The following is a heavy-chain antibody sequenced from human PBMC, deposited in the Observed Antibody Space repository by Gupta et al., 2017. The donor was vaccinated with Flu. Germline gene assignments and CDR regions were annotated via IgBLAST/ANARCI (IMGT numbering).Heavy chain of an antibody. D-gene: IGHD3-3*01. CDR3: AGSLKRAGFLEWLLNNWFDP. V-gene: IGHV3-21*01. Sequence: EVQLVESGGGLVKPGGSLRLSCAASGLTFSDYTMNWVRQAPGKGLEWVSSISSTGTYKYYADSVKGRFTISRDDAKNSLYLQMNSLRAEDTAMYYCAGSLKRAGFLEWLLNNWFDPWGQGTLVTVSS. CDR2: ISSTGTYK. CDR1: GLTFSDYT. J-gene: IGHJ5*02.